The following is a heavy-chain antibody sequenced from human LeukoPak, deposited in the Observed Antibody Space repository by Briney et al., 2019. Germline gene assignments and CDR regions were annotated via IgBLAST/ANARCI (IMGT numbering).Heavy chain of an antibody. J-gene: IGHJ6*02. CDR1: GGSISNSNSY. D-gene: IGHD3-22*01. CDR3: ARDYYDRSGCSNGMDV. CDR2: IYYSGIT. V-gene: IGHV4-39*07. Sequence: SETLSLTCTVSGGSISNSNSYWAWIRQPPGKGLEWIGTIYYSGITHYSPSLKSRVTISVDTSKNQFSLRLSSVTAADTAAYYCARDYYDRSGCSNGMDVWGQGTTVTVSS.